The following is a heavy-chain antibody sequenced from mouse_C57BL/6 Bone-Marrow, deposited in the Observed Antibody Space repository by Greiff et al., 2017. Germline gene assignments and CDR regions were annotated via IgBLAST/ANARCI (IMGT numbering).Heavy chain of an antibody. CDR1: GYTFTSYW. CDR3: AREYDYDPFAY. J-gene: IGHJ3*01. D-gene: IGHD2-4*01. CDR2: IAPNSGGT. Sequence: VQLQQPGAELVKPGASVKLSCKASGYTFTSYWMHWVKQRPGRGLEWIGRIAPNSGGTKYNEKFKSKATLTVDKPSSTAYMQLSSLTSEDSAVYYCAREYDYDPFAYWGQGTLVTVSA. V-gene: IGHV1-72*01.